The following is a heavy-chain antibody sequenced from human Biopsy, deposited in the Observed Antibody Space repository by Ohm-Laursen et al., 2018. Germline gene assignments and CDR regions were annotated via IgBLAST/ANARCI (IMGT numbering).Heavy chain of an antibody. Sequence: SETLSLTCTVSVGSLSSNSWSWLRQPAGKGLEWIGQIYTSGITNYNPSLKSRVIMSVDTSKNKFSLRVSSVTAADTAVYYCARDRDRRGWFDPWGQGTLVTVSS. D-gene: IGHD1-14*01. J-gene: IGHJ5*02. CDR3: ARDRDRRGWFDP. CDR1: VGSLSSNS. CDR2: IYTSGIT. V-gene: IGHV4-4*07.